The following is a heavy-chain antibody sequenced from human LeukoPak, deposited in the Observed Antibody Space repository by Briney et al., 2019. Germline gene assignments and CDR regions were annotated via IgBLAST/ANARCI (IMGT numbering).Heavy chain of an antibody. V-gene: IGHV4-59*08. CDR1: GGSISSYY. J-gene: IGHJ4*02. D-gene: IGHD6-19*01. Sequence: SETLSLTCTVSGGSISSYYWSWIRQPPGKGLEWIGYIYYSGSTNYNPSLKSRATISVDTSKNQFSLKLSSVTAADTAVYYCARIAVAGSDFDYWGQGTLVTVSS. CDR2: IYYSGST. CDR3: ARIAVAGSDFDY.